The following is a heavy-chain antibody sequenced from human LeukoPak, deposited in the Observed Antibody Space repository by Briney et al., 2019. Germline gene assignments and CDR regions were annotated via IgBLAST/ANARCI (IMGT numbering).Heavy chain of an antibody. CDR2: ISSSSSTI. D-gene: IGHD3/OR15-3a*01. CDR3: ARVSVGPYYYYYYGMDV. Sequence: GGSLRLSCAASGFTFSSHSMNWVRQAPGKGLEWVSYISSSSSTIYYADSVKGRFTISRDNSKNTLYLQMNSLRAEDTAVYYCARVSVGPYYYYYYGMDVWGQGTTVTVSS. V-gene: IGHV3-48*01. CDR1: GFTFSSHS. J-gene: IGHJ6*02.